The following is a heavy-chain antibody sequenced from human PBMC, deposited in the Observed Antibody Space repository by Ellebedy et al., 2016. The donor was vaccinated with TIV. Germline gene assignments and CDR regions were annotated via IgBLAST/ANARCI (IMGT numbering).Heavy chain of an antibody. V-gene: IGHV1-69*04. CDR3: ARDRDSSSWYFGGYYYYGMDV. Sequence: AASVKVSCKASGYTFTRYGITWVRQAPGQGLEWMGRIIPILGIANYAQKFQGRVTITAAKSTSTAYMELSSLRSEDTAVYYCARDRDSSSWYFGGYYYYGMDVWGQGTTVTVSS. CDR2: IIPILGIA. CDR1: GYTFTRYG. D-gene: IGHD6-13*01. J-gene: IGHJ6*02.